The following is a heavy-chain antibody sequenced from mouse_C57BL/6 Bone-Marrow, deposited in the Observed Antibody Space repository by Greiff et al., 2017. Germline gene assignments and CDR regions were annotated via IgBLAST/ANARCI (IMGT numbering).Heavy chain of an antibody. CDR3: ARDYGSSYSYWYFDV. V-gene: IGHV1-18*01. Sequence: VQLKQSGPELVKPGASVKIPCKASGYTFTDYNMDWVKQSHGKSLEWIGDINPNNGGTIYNQKFKGKATLTVDKSSSTAYMELRRLTSEDTAVYYCARDYGSSYSYWYFDVWGTGTTVTVSS. D-gene: IGHD1-1*01. J-gene: IGHJ1*03. CDR1: GYTFTDYN. CDR2: INPNNGGT.